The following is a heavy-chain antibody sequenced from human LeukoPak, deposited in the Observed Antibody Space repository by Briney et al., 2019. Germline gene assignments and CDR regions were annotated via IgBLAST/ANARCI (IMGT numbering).Heavy chain of an antibody. V-gene: IGHV4-39*07. CDR1: GGSISSGSYY. D-gene: IGHD1-26*01. CDR3: ARGPHSGSA. CDR2: INHSGST. Sequence: PSETLSLTCTVSGGSISSGSYYWSWIRQPPGKGLEWIGEINHSGSTNYNPSLKSRVTISVDTSKNQFSLKLSSVTAADTAVYYCARGPHSGSAWGQGTLVTVSS. J-gene: IGHJ5*02.